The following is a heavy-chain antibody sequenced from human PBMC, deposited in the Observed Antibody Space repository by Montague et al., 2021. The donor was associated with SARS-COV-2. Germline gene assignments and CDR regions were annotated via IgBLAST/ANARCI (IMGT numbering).Heavy chain of an antibody. D-gene: IGHD2/OR15-2a*01. J-gene: IGHJ4*01. CDR3: ARGSEYYYHPFDY. CDR2: IYPNGDT. V-gene: IGHV4-4*07. Sequence: SETLSLTCTVSGASMSGYHWSWIRQPAGKALEWIGRIYPNGDTTYNPSLKSRLTMSVDTSERQFSLKMTSVSVADTAIYYCARGSEYYYHPFDYWGHGNLVTVSS. CDR1: GASMSGYH.